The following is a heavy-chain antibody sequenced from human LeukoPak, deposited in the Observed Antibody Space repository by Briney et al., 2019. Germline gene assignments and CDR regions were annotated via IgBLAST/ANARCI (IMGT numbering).Heavy chain of an antibody. D-gene: IGHD5-12*01. CDR2: ISGSGFST. V-gene: IGHV3-23*01. Sequence: GGSLRLSCAASGFTFSTYAMSWVRQAPGKGLEWVSAISGSGFSTYYADSVKGRFTISRDNSKNTLYLQMHSLRAEDTAVYYCASTDIVATTPSYYYGVDVWGQGTTVTVSS. J-gene: IGHJ6*02. CDR3: ASTDIVATTPSYYYGVDV. CDR1: GFTFSTYA.